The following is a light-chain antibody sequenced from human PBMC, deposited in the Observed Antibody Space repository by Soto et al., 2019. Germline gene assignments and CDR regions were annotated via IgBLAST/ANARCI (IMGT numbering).Light chain of an antibody. Sequence: EIVMTQSPATLSVSPGERATLSCRARQTVTSNLAGDHKKPGQAPRFVSYEASSRATGIPDRFSGSGSGKDFTLSISRLEPEDFAVYYCQENGSSITFGGGTKV. CDR2: EAS. CDR1: QTVTSN. V-gene: IGKV3-20*01. CDR3: QENGSSIT. J-gene: IGKJ4*01.